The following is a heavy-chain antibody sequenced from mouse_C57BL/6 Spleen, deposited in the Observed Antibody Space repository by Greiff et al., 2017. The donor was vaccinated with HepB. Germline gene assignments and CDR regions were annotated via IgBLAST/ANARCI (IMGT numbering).Heavy chain of an antibody. Sequence: EVQRVESGAELVRPGASVKLSCTASGFNIKDDYMHWVKQRPEQGLEWIGWIDPENGDTEYAPKFQGKATITADTSSNTAYLQLSSLTSEDTAVYYCTTFTTARYFDVWGTGTTVTVSS. CDR2: IDPENGDT. CDR1: GFNIKDDY. D-gene: IGHD1-2*01. V-gene: IGHV14-4*01. CDR3: TTFTTARYFDV. J-gene: IGHJ1*03.